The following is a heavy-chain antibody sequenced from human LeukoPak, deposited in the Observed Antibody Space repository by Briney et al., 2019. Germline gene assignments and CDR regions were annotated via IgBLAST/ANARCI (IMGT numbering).Heavy chain of an antibody. CDR3: ARGNYDILTGYYYPHPFDY. Sequence: GASVKVSCKASGGTFSSYDINWVRQATGQGLEWMGWMNPNSGNTGYAQKFQGRVTMTRNTSISTAYMELSSLRSEDTAVYYCARGNYDILTGYYYPHPFDYWGQGTLVTVSS. CDR1: GGTFSSYD. J-gene: IGHJ4*02. CDR2: MNPNSGNT. D-gene: IGHD3-9*01. V-gene: IGHV1-8*02.